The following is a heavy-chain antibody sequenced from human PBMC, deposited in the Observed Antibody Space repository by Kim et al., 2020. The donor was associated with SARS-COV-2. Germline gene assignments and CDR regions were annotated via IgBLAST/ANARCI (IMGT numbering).Heavy chain of an antibody. J-gene: IGHJ4*02. D-gene: IGHD3-22*01. CDR3: ARGISSGYYYDY. V-gene: IGHV4-59*09. Sequence: NYNPSLKSRVTISVDTSKNQFALKLSSVTAADTAVYYCARGISSGYYYDYWGQGTLVTVSS.